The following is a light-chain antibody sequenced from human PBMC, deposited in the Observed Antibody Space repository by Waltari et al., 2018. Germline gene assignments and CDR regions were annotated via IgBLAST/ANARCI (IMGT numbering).Light chain of an antibody. CDR1: QSVSNY. CDR3: QQRSDWPYT. Sequence: EIVLTQSPATLSLAPGERATLSCRASQSVSNYLAWYQQKVGQAPRLLIYDASQRATDIPARFSGSGSGTVFPLTISSLEPEEVAVYYCQQRSDWPYTFGQGTKLEI. CDR2: DAS. V-gene: IGKV3-11*01. J-gene: IGKJ2*01.